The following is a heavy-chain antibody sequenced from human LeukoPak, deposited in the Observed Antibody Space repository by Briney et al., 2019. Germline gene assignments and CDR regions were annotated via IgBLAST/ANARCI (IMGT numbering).Heavy chain of an antibody. D-gene: IGHD6-19*01. CDR1: GGSISSYY. J-gene: IGHJ1*01. Sequence: PSETLSLTCTVSGGSISSYYWSWIRQPPGKGLEWIGYICYSGSTNYNPSLKSRVTISVDTSKNQFSLKLSSVTAADTAVYYCARHKRYSSGWYGYFQHWGQGTLVTVSS. V-gene: IGHV4-59*08. CDR3: ARHKRYSSGWYGYFQH. CDR2: ICYSGST.